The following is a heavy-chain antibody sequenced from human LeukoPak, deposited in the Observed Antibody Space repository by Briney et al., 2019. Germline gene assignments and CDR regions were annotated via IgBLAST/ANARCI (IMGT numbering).Heavy chain of an antibody. Sequence: PGGSLRLSCAASGFTFDDYGMSWVRQAPGKGLEWVAGINWNGGSTGYADSVKGRFTISRDNAKDSLYLQMNSLRAEDTALYYCARSPDGYNSYFDYWGQGTLVTVSS. CDR1: GFTFDDYG. V-gene: IGHV3-20*04. CDR3: ARSPDGYNSYFDY. J-gene: IGHJ4*02. CDR2: INWNGGST. D-gene: IGHD5-24*01.